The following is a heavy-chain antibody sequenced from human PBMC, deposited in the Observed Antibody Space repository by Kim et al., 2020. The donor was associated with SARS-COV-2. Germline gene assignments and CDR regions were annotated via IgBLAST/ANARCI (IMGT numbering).Heavy chain of an antibody. CDR3: ARDAEPYYYYYGMDV. Sequence: ASVKVSCKASGYTFTSYYMHWVRQAPGQGLEWMGIINPSGGSTSYAQKFQGRVTMTRDTSTSTVYMELSSLRSEDTAVYYCARDAEPYYYYYGMDVWGQGTTVTVSS. CDR2: INPSGGST. D-gene: IGHD1-26*01. V-gene: IGHV1-46*01. J-gene: IGHJ6*02. CDR1: GYTFTSYY.